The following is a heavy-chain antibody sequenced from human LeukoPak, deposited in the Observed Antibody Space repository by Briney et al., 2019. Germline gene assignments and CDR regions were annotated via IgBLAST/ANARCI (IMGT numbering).Heavy chain of an antibody. Sequence: ASVTVSCKASGYTFTDYYIHWVRQAPGQGLEWMGWLNVSSGGTKYPQKFQGRVTMTRDTSISTAYMELSSLTSDDTAVYYCATARLVLQIASASAFDPWGQGTLVTASS. CDR1: GYTFTDYY. D-gene: IGHD6-13*01. CDR3: ATARLVLQIASASAFDP. CDR2: LNVSSGGT. V-gene: IGHV1-2*02. J-gene: IGHJ5*02.